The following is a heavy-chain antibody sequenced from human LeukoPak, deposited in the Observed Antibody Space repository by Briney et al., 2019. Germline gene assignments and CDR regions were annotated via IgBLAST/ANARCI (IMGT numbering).Heavy chain of an antibody. D-gene: IGHD6-13*01. CDR1: GFTFSSYG. CDR2: IRYDGSNK. Sequence: HPGGSLRLSCAASGFTFSSYGMHWVRQAPGKGLEWVAFIRYDGSNKYYADSVKGRFTISRDNSKNTLYLQMNSLRAEDTAVYYCAKDVRLRAAAGTRAFDIWGQGTMVTVSS. J-gene: IGHJ3*02. CDR3: AKDVRLRAAAGTRAFDI. V-gene: IGHV3-30*02.